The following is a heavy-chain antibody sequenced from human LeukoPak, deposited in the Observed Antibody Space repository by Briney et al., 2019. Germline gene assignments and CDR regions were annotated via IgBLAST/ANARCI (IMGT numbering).Heavy chain of an antibody. CDR1: TGSFTNYY. CDR3: ARAGDGHYYYYYMDV. Sequence: PSETLSLTCSVSTGSFTNYYWGWIRQPPGKRLEWIGYIFPSGLTNYNPSLNSRVTISLDTAKSQFSLTLKSVTAADTAVYYCARAGDGHYYYYYMDVWGTGTPVTVSS. D-gene: IGHD1-26*01. V-gene: IGHV4-4*08. J-gene: IGHJ6*03. CDR2: IFPSGLT.